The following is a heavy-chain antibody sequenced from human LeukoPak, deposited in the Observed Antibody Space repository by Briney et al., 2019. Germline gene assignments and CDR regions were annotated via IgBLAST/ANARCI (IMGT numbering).Heavy chain of an antibody. CDR2: ISAYNGNT. D-gene: IGHD2-2*03. V-gene: IGHV1-18*01. CDR1: GYTFTSYG. CDR3: ARASGYCSSTSCYSQGNAFDI. J-gene: IGHJ3*02. Sequence: ASVKVSCKASGYTFTSYGISWVRQAPGQGLEWMGWISAYNGNTNYAQKLQGRVTMTTDTSTSTAYMELRSLRSDDTAVYYCARASGYCSSTSCYSQGNAFDIWGQGTMVTVSS.